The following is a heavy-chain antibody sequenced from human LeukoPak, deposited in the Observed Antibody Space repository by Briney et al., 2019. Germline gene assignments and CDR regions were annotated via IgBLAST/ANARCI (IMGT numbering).Heavy chain of an antibody. CDR1: GFTFSSYA. CDR2: ISGSGGST. CDR3: AKDPGDDYYDSSGYSYFDY. Sequence: PGGSLRLSCAASGFTFSSYAMSWVRQAPGKGLERVSAISGSGGSTYYADSVKGRFTISRDNSKNTLYLQMNSLRAEDTAVYYCAKDPGDDYYDSSGYSYFDYWGQGTLVTVSS. J-gene: IGHJ4*02. V-gene: IGHV3-23*01. D-gene: IGHD3-22*01.